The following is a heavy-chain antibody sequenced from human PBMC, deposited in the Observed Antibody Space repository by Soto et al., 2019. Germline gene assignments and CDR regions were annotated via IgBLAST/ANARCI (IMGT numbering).Heavy chain of an antibody. J-gene: IGHJ6*02. CDR2: ITGSGGSA. V-gene: IGHV3-23*01. CDR3: AVHLGQNYYRLDV. D-gene: IGHD3-22*01. CDR1: GFTFSSYA. Sequence: GESLKISCAASGFTFSSYAMSWVRQAPGKGLEWVSAITGSGGSAYYAESVKGRFIISRDNSKRTVFLEVSSLGASDTAVYYCAVHLGQNYYRLDVWGQGTTVTVSS.